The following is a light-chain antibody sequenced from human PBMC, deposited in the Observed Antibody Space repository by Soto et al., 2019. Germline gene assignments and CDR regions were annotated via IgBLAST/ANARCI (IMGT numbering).Light chain of an antibody. CDR2: EVT. V-gene: IGLV2-8*01. CDR1: SSDVGGYNY. Sequence: QSVLTQPPSASWSPGQSVTMSCTGTSSDVGGYNYVSWYQQHPGKAPKLMIYEVTRRPSGVPDRFSGSKSGNTASLTVSGLQAEDEADYFCSSFAGTLFYVFGTGAKVTVL. CDR3: SSFAGTLFYV. J-gene: IGLJ1*01.